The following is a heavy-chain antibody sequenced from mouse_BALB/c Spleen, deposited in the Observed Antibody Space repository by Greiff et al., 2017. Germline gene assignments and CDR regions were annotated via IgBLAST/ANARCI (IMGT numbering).Heavy chain of an antibody. Sequence: EVQLQESGPELVKPGASVKISCKASGYTFTDYNMHWVKQSHGKSLEWIGYIYPYNGGTGYNQKFKSKATLTVDNSSSTAYMELRSLTSEDSAVYYCARSLFDYDGRFAYWGQGTLVTVSA. V-gene: IGHV1S29*02. J-gene: IGHJ3*01. CDR2: IYPYNGGT. CDR1: GYTFTDYN. D-gene: IGHD2-4*01. CDR3: ARSLFDYDGRFAY.